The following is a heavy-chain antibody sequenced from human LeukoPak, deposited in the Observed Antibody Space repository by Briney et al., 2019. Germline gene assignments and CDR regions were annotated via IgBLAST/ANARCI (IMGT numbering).Heavy chain of an antibody. CDR1: GITLSNYG. J-gene: IGHJ4*02. CDR2: ISSSGSTR. V-gene: IGHV3-48*04. CDR3: ARDLGFDY. Sequence: GGSLRLSCAVSGITLSNYGMSWVRQAPGKGLEWVSYISSSGSTRYYADSVKGRFTISRDNAKNSLYLQMNSLRAEDTAVYYCARDLGFDYWGQGTLVTVSS.